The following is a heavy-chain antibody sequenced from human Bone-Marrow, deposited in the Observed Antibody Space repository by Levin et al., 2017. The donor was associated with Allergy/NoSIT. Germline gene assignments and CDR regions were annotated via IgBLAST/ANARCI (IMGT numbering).Heavy chain of an antibody. V-gene: IGHV1-18*01. J-gene: IGHJ6*02. CDR2: ISAYNGNT. CDR3: ARVVRAARRLYYGMDV. CDR1: GYTFTSYG. Sequence: GESLKISCKASGYTFTSYGISWVRQAPGQGLEWMGWISAYNGNTNYAQKLQGRVTMTTDTSTSTAYMELRSLRSDDTAVYYCARVVRAARRLYYGMDVWGQGTTVTVSS. D-gene: IGHD6-6*01.